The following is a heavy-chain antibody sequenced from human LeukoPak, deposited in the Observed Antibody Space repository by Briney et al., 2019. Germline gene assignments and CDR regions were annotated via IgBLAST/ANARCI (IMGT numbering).Heavy chain of an antibody. D-gene: IGHD3-10*01. CDR2: ISSSSSYI. J-gene: IGHJ4*02. CDR1: GFTFSSYS. Sequence: GGSLRLSCAASGFTFSSYSMNWVRQAPGKGLEWVSSISSSSSYIYYADSVKGRFTISRGNAKNSLYLQMNSLRAEDTAVYYCATKWFGEVPFDYWGQGTLVTVSS. V-gene: IGHV3-21*01. CDR3: ATKWFGEVPFDY.